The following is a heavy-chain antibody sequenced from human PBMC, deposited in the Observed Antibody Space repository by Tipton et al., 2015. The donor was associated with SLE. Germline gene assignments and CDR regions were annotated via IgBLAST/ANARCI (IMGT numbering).Heavy chain of an antibody. J-gene: IGHJ5*02. D-gene: IGHD6-19*01. CDR2: ISGSGGST. CDR3: GVSGWYSSWFDP. V-gene: IGHV3-23*01. Sequence: SLRLSCAASGFTFSSYAMSWVRQAPGKGLEWVSAISGSGGSTYYADSVKGRFTISRDNSKNTLYLQMNSLRAEDTAVYYCGVSGWYSSWFDPWGQGTLVTVSS. CDR1: GFTFSSYA.